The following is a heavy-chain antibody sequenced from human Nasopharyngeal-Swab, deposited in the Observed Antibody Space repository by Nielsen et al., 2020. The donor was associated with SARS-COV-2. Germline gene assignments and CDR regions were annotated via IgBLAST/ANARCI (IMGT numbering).Heavy chain of an antibody. CDR1: GYNFAGYW. CDR2: IDAGDSDT. V-gene: IGHV5-51*01. D-gene: IGHD5-18*01. Sequence: GASLQISCTGSGYNFAGYWIAWVRQLPGKGLEFMGIIDAGDSDTRYSPSFQGQVTISADKSTNTAYLQWSSLKASDTATYYCARHSDTTMATKWYFDLWGRGTLVTVSS. CDR3: ARHSDTTMATKWYFDL. J-gene: IGHJ2*01.